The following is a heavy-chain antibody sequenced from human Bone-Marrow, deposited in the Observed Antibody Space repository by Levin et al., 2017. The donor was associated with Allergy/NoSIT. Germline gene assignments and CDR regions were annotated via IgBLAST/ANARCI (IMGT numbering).Heavy chain of an antibody. D-gene: IGHD6-13*01. Sequence: PSETLSLTCTVSGGSLSNYYWSWIRQPPGKGLEWIAYISNTGDTKINPALRSRVTTSEDTSKNQFSLDLSSVTAADTAVYFRARFSNNSWYFHFDSWGLGTLVTVS. CDR2: ISNTGDT. CDR1: GGSLSNYY. CDR3: ARFSNNSWYFHFDS. J-gene: IGHJ4*02. V-gene: IGHV4-59*13.